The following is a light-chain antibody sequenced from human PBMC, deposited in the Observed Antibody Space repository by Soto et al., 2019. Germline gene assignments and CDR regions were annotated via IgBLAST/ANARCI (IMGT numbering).Light chain of an antibody. CDR2: DAS. Sequence: DIQMPQSPSTLSASVGDRVTITCRASQSISSWLAWYQQKPGKAPKLLIYDASSLESGVPSRFSGSGSGTEFTLTISSLQPDDFATYYCQHYNGYPWTFGQGTKVDIK. V-gene: IGKV1-5*01. J-gene: IGKJ1*01. CDR3: QHYNGYPWT. CDR1: QSISSW.